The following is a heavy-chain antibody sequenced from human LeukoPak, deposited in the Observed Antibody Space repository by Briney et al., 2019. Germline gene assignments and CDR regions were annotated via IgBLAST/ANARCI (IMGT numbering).Heavy chain of an antibody. V-gene: IGHV3-21*01. CDR1: GFTFRSYS. D-gene: IGHD2-15*01. CDR2: ISSSSNT. J-gene: IGHJ4*02. CDR3: ARALFGYCSGGTCYPDY. Sequence: KPGGTLRLSCAASGFTFRSYSLNWVRQAPGKGLEWVSSISSSSNTYYADSVKGRFTISRDNAKNSLYLQMNSLRAEDTAVYYCARALFGYCSGGTCYPDYWGQGTLVTVSS.